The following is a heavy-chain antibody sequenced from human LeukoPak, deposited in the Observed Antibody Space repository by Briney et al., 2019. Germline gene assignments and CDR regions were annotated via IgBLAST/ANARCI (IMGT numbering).Heavy chain of an antibody. CDR1: GYTFTSYD. Sequence: ASVKVSCKASGYTFTSYDINWVRQATGQGLEWMGWMNPNSGNTGYAQKFQGRVTMTRNTSISTAYMELSSLRSEDTAVYYCARQGSSSWYRYDAFDIWGQGTVVTVSS. CDR2: MNPNSGNT. J-gene: IGHJ3*02. D-gene: IGHD6-13*01. CDR3: ARQGSSSWYRYDAFDI. V-gene: IGHV1-8*01.